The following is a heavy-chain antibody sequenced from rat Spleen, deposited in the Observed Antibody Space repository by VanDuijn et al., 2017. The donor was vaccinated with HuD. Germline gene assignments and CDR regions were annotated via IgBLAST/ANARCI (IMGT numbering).Heavy chain of an antibody. CDR3: ARSRGADY. Sequence: QVQLKESGPGLVQPSQTLSLTCTVSGFSLTSYHVSWVRQPPGTSLEWMGRIQSGGSTDYNSALKSRLSISRDTSKSQVFLKMNNLQTEDSAMYFCARSRGADYWGQGVMVTVSS. D-gene: IGHD1-11*01. J-gene: IGHJ2*01. CDR2: IQSGGST. V-gene: IGHV2S1*01. CDR1: GFSLTSYH.